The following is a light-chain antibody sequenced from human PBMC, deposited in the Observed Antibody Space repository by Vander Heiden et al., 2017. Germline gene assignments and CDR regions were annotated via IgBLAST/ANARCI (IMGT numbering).Light chain of an antibody. CDR1: QSISNW. CDR2: KAS. Sequence: DIQMTQSPSTLSASVGDRVTNTCRASQSISNWLAWYQQKPGKAPKLLIYKASSLESGVPSRFSGSGSGTEFTLTISSLQPDDFATYYCQQYNSWTFGQGTKVEI. V-gene: IGKV1-5*03. J-gene: IGKJ1*01. CDR3: QQYNSWT.